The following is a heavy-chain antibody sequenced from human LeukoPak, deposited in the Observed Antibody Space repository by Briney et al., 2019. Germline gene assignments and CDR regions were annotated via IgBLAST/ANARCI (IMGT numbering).Heavy chain of an antibody. CDR2: ISYDGSNK. Sequence: GGSLGLSCAASGFTFSSYGMHWVRQAPGKGLEWVAVISYDGSNKYYADPVKGRFTISRDNSKNTLYLQMNSLRAEDTAVYYCAKDHTFGGVIVIGYWGQGTLVTVSS. D-gene: IGHD3-16*02. J-gene: IGHJ4*02. CDR3: AKDHTFGGVIVIGY. CDR1: GFTFSSYG. V-gene: IGHV3-30*18.